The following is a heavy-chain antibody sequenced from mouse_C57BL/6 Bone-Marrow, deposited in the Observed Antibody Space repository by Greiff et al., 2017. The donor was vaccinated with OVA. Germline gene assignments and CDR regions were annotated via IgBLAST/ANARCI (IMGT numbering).Heavy chain of an antibody. V-gene: IGHV14-3*01. CDR1: GFNIPNTY. Sequence: EVQVVESVAELVRPGASVKLSCTASGFNIPNTYMHWVKQRPAQGLEWIGRFDPANGNNTYAPKFTGKATITAATSSNTAYLQLSSRTSENTSIYYCARYGLYAMDYWGQGTSVTVSS. CDR3: ARYGLYAMDY. D-gene: IGHD1-1*02. J-gene: IGHJ4*01. CDR2: FDPANGNN.